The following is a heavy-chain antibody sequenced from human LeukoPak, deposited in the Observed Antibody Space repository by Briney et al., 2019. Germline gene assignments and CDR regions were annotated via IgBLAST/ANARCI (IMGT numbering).Heavy chain of an antibody. J-gene: IGHJ3*02. Sequence: GEALTISCKGSGYDFPRHWIGWVRQMAGRGLAWMGTIYPGDANIDIGYSPSFQGQVTISADKSISTAYLQWSSLRASDTAMYYCARQRSRDGYNYDGFDIWGQGTMVTVSS. V-gene: IGHV5-51*01. CDR1: GYDFPRHW. CDR2: IYPGDANIDI. CDR3: ARQRSRDGYNYDGFDI. D-gene: IGHD5-24*01.